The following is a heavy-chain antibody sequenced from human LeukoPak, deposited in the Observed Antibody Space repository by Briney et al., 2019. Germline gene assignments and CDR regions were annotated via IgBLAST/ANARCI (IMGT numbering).Heavy chain of an antibody. CDR2: IYYSGST. D-gene: IGHD3-10*01. CDR1: GGSISGYF. J-gene: IGHJ4*02. V-gene: IGHV4-59*01. Sequence: SETLSLTCTVSGGSISGYFWSWIRQPPGKRLEWIGYIYYSGSTNYNPSLNSRVTISVDTSKNQFSLRLSSVTAADTAVYYCARYGISIVRGGKYYFDFWGQGTLVTVSS. CDR3: ARYGISIVRGGKYYFDF.